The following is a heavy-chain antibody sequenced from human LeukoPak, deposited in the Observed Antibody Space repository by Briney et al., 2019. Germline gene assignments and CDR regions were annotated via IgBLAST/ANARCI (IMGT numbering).Heavy chain of an antibody. CDR1: GASISSGAYY. CDR3: ARIVGYDSNAYYHEYFHP. CDR2: ISYSGIT. V-gene: IGHV4-31*03. D-gene: IGHD3-22*01. Sequence: SETLSLTCIVSGASISSGAYYWSWIRQHPGKGLEWIGCISYSGITYYTPSLKSRVGISVDTSKNQFSLKLSSVTAADTAVYFCARIVGYDSNAYYHEYFHPWGQGTLVTVSS. J-gene: IGHJ1*01.